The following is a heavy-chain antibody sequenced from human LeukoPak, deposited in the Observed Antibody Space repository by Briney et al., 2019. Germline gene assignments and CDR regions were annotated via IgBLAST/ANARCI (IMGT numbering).Heavy chain of an antibody. V-gene: IGHV4-4*02. D-gene: IGHD2-21*02. Sequence: PSETLSLTCAVSGGSISSSNWWSWVRQPPGKGLEWIGEVYHSGSTNYNPSLKSRVTISVDKSKNQFSLKLSSVTAADTAVYYCARGSRRIMVVTATSDAFDIWGQGTMVTVSS. CDR2: VYHSGST. CDR3: ARGSRRIMVVTATSDAFDI. J-gene: IGHJ3*02. CDR1: GGSISSSNW.